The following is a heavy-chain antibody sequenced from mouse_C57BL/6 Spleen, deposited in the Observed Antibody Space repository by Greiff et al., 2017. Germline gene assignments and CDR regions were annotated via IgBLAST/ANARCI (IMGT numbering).Heavy chain of an antibody. CDR3: ARGGTTVVDRYFDY. CDR2: ISDGGSYT. Sequence: EVQLVESGGGLVKPGGSLKLSCAASGFTFSSYAMSWVRQTPEKRLEWVATISDGGSYTYYPDNVKGRFTISRDNAKNNLYLQMSQLKSEDTAMYYCARGGTTVVDRYFDYWGQGTTLTVSS. V-gene: IGHV5-4*01. D-gene: IGHD1-1*01. J-gene: IGHJ2*01. CDR1: GFTFSSYA.